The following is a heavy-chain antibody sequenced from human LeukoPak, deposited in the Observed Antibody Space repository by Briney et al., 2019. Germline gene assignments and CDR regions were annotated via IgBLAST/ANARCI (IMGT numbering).Heavy chain of an antibody. CDR1: GGSISGYY. D-gene: IGHD1-26*01. Sequence: SETLSLTCTVSGGSISGYYWSWIRQPPGKGLEWIGYIYYSGSTNYNPSLKSRVTISVDTSKNQFSLKLTSVTAADTAVYYCARRYSGSHFGYWGQGTLVTVSS. J-gene: IGHJ4*02. CDR2: IYYSGST. CDR3: ARRYSGSHFGY. V-gene: IGHV4-59*08.